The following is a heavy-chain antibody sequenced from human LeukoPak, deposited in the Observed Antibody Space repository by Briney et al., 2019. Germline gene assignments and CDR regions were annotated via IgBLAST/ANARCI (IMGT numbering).Heavy chain of an antibody. CDR1: GFTVSGDY. CDR2: IYADFDNT. CDR3: ARALNRHIGAFEY. J-gene: IGHJ4*02. Sequence: GGSLRLSCAASGFTVSGDYMSWVCQAPGKRLEWVSVIYADFDNTDYADSVKGRFTISRDNSKNTLYLHMNSLRVDDSATYYCARALNRHIGAFEYWGQGALVTVSS. V-gene: IGHV3-53*01. D-gene: IGHD4/OR15-4a*01.